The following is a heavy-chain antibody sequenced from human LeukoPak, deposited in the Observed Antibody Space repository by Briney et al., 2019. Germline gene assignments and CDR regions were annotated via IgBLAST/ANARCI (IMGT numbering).Heavy chain of an antibody. J-gene: IGHJ4*02. V-gene: IGHV3-23*01. Sequence: GGSLRLSCAASGFTFSSYAMNWVRQAPGRGLEWVSGISGSGGVTYYADSVKGRFTISRDNSKNTLFEQMNSLRAEDTAVYYCARAGRLQYGDYVAFDYWGQGTLVTVSS. D-gene: IGHD4-17*01. CDR2: ISGSGGVT. CDR1: GFTFSSYA. CDR3: ARAGRLQYGDYVAFDY.